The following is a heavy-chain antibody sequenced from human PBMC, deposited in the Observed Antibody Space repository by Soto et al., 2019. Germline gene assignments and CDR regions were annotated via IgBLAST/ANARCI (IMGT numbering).Heavy chain of an antibody. CDR2: INSDGSST. D-gene: IGHD1-26*01. Sequence: GGSLRLSCAASGFTFSSYWMHWVRQAPGKGLVWVSRINSDGSSTSYADSVKGRFTISRDNAKNTLYLQMNSLRAEDTAVYYCARELSGSSLRNYYYYGMDVWGQGTTVTVSS. CDR1: GFTFSSYW. CDR3: ARELSGSSLRNYYYYGMDV. V-gene: IGHV3-74*01. J-gene: IGHJ6*02.